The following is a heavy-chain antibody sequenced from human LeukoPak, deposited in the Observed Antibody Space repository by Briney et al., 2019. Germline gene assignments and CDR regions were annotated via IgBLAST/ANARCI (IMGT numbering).Heavy chain of an antibody. CDR2: VYYNKRT. D-gene: IGHD3-9*01. V-gene: IGHV4-59*01. CDR1: GGSISSYY. Sequence: SETLSLTCSVSGGSISSYYWSWIRQPPGKGLEWIGYVYYNKRTNSNPSLKSRVTLSVDTSKNEFSLKLTSMTAADTAVYFCARSPQYFDSLLDGDSRYYFDYWGQGTLVTVSS. J-gene: IGHJ4*02. CDR3: ARSPQYFDSLLDGDSRYYFDY.